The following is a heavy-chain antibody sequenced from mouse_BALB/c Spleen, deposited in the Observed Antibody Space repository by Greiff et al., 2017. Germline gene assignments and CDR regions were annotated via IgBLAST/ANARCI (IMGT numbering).Heavy chain of an antibody. Sequence: DVMLVESGGGLVKPGGSLKLSCAASGFTFSSYTMSWVRQTPETWLEWVATISSGGSYTYYPDSVKGRFTISRDNAKNTLFLQMSSLKSEDTAMYYKTRDKYDYDGTFDNSGQGATLTDSS. V-gene: IGHV5-6-4*01. CDR3: TRDKYDYDGTFDN. CDR2: ISSGGSYT. D-gene: IGHD2-4*01. J-gene: IGHJ2*01. CDR1: GFTFSSYT.